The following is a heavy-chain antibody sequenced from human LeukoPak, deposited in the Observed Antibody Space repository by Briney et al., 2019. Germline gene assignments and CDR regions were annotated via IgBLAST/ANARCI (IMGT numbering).Heavy chain of an antibody. D-gene: IGHD6-13*01. CDR3: ARDLSWEYYFDY. Sequence: ASVKVSCKASGYTFTGYYMHWVRQAPGQGLEWMGWINPNSGGTNYAQKFQGRVTMTRDTSISTAYMELSRLRSDDTAVYYCARDLSWEYYFDYRGQGTLVTVSS. CDR1: GYTFTGYY. V-gene: IGHV1-2*02. J-gene: IGHJ4*02. CDR2: INPNSGGT.